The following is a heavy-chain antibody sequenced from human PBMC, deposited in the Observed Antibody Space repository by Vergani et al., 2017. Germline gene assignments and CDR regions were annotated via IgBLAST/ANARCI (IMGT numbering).Heavy chain of an antibody. V-gene: IGHV3-21*04. CDR2: ISFSSTYI. J-gene: IGHJ4*02. CDR3: ATAHPGDYFHF. Sequence: EVQVVESGGGLVKPGGSLRLSCADSGFTFSTFGMNWVRQAPGKGLEWVSFISFSSTYISYTDSVKGRFTISRDNAKNSLFLQMNSLRAEDTAVYFCATAHPGDYFHFWGQGILVTVSS. CDR1: GFTFSTFG.